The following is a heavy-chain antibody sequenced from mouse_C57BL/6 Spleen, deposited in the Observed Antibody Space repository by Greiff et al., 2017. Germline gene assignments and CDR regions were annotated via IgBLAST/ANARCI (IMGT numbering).Heavy chain of an antibody. V-gene: IGHV1-82*01. CDR3: ARSPAGSSYYFDY. Sequence: VQVVESGPELVKPGASVKISCKASGYAFSSSWMNWVKQRPGKGLEWIGRIYPGDGDTNYNGKFKGKATLTADKSSSTAYMQLSSLTSEDSAVYFCARSPAGSSYYFDYWGQGTTLTVSS. CDR2: IYPGDGDT. CDR1: GYAFSSSW. J-gene: IGHJ2*01. D-gene: IGHD1-1*01.